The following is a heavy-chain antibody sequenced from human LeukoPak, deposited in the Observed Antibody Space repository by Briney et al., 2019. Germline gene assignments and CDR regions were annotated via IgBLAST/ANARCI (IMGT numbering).Heavy chain of an antibody. D-gene: IGHD6-13*01. Sequence: GGSLRLSCAASGFTFSSYAMHWVCQAPGKGLEWVAVISYDGSNKYYADPVKGRFTISRDNSKNTLYLQMNSLRAEDTAVYYCARVKAAAGFRTYYYGMDIWGQGTTVTVSS. J-gene: IGHJ6*02. CDR2: ISYDGSNK. CDR3: ARVKAAAGFRTYYYGMDI. V-gene: IGHV3-30-3*01. CDR1: GFTFSSYA.